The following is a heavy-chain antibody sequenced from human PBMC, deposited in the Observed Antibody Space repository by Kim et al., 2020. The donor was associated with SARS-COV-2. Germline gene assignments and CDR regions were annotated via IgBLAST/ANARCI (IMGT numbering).Heavy chain of an antibody. Sequence: GGSLRLSCAASGFTFGDYAMHWVRQAPGKGLEWVAGISWNSGSIGYAETVKGRCTISRDNAKNSLKLQMNSLRAEDTALYYCAKDKGSSPPGAYGMDVWGQGTTVTVSS. CDR2: ISWNSGSI. CDR3: AKDKGSSPPGAYGMDV. J-gene: IGHJ6*02. CDR1: GFTFGDYA. D-gene: IGHD6-13*01. V-gene: IGHV3-9*01.